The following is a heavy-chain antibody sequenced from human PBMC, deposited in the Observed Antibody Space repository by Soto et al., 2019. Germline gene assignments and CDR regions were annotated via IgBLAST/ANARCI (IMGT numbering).Heavy chain of an antibody. CDR2: IDPSDSYT. V-gene: IGHV5-10-1*01. Sequence: PGESLKISCRGSGYSFTSYWISWVRQMPGKGLEWMGRIDPSDSYTNYSPSLQGHVTISADKSISTPYLQWSSLKASDTAMYYCARQRDGYGEGAGYYYGMDVWGQGTTVTVSS. D-gene: IGHD5-12*01. CDR1: GYSFTSYW. CDR3: ARQRDGYGEGAGYYYGMDV. J-gene: IGHJ6*02.